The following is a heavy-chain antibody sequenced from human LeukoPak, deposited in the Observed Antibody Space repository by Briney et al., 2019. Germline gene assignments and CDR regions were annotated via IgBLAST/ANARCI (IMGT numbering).Heavy chain of an antibody. J-gene: IGHJ4*02. D-gene: IGHD2-2*01. CDR2: ISGSGGST. CDR3: AKDEDIVVVPAGDLGY. CDR1: GFTFSSYA. V-gene: IGHV3-23*01. Sequence: PGGSLRLSCAASGFTFSSYAMSWVRQAPGKGLEWVSAISGSGGSTYYADSVKGRFTISRDNSKNTLYLQMNSLRAEDTAVYYCAKDEDIVVVPAGDLGYWGQGTLVTVSS.